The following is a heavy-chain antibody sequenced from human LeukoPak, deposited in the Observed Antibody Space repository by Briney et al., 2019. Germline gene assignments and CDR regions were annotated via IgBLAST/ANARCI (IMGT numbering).Heavy chain of an antibody. CDR2: ISYDGSNK. V-gene: IGHV3-30-3*01. CDR1: GFTFSPYA. CDR3: ARTTTPHYYGSGSYALGY. Sequence: PGRSLRLSCAASGFTFSPYAMRWVRQGPGKGLEWVAVISYDGSNKYYADSVKGRFTISRDNSKNTLYLQMSSLSAEDTAVYYCARTTTPHYYGSGSYALGYWGQGTLVTVPS. J-gene: IGHJ4*02. D-gene: IGHD3-10*01.